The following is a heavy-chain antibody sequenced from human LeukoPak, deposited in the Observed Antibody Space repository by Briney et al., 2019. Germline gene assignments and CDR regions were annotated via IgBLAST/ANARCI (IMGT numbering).Heavy chain of an antibody. J-gene: IGHJ4*02. CDR2: IYYSGST. Sequence: TLSLTCAVYADSFSGYYWSWIRQHPGKGLEWIGYIYYSGSTYYNPSLKSRVTISVDTSKNQFSLKLSSVTAADTAVYYCARESDGDAIDYWGQGTLVTVSS. CDR3: ARESDGDAIDY. CDR1: ADSFSGYY. V-gene: IGHV4-31*11. D-gene: IGHD4-17*01.